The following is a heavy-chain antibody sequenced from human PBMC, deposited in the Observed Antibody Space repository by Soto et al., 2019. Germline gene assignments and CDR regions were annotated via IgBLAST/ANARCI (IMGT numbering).Heavy chain of an antibody. CDR2: ITDSGAGT. V-gene: IGHV3-23*01. D-gene: IGHD3-10*01. Sequence: PGGSLRLSCGGSGFTFSSYVMSWVRQAPGKGLEWVSLITDSGAGTFYADSMKGRFTVSRDNSKSTMYLQMNSLRAEDTAVYYFAKGLIGRRWFAADWGQGTLVPVSS. J-gene: IGHJ4*02. CDR3: AKGLIGRRWFAAD. CDR1: GFTFSSYV.